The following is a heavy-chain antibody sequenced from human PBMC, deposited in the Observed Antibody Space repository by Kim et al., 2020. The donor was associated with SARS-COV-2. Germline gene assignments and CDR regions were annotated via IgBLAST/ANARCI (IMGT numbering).Heavy chain of an antibody. CDR2: T. CDR3: ARLWASDAFDI. Sequence: TNYAQKFKARVTMTRDTSISTAYMELSRLRSDDTAVYYCARLWASDAFDIWGQGTMVTVSS. V-gene: IGHV1-2*02. D-gene: IGHD3-10*01. J-gene: IGHJ3*02.